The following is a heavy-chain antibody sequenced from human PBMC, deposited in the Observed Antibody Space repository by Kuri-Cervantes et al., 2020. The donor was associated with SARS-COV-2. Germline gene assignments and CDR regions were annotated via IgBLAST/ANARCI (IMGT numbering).Heavy chain of an antibody. D-gene: IGHD3-22*01. Sequence: GGSLRLSCAASGFTFSSYGMHWVRQAPGKGLEWVAVMSYDTRNKYYADSVKGRFTISRDNSKNTLYLQVNSLRAEDTAVYYCAKIPFYDSSGYYSNYWGQGTLVTVSS. J-gene: IGHJ4*02. V-gene: IGHV3-30*18. CDR1: GFTFSSYG. CDR2: MSYDTRNK. CDR3: AKIPFYDSSGYYSNY.